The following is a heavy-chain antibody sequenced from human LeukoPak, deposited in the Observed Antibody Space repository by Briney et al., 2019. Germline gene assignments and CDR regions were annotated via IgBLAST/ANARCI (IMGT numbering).Heavy chain of an antibody. J-gene: IGHJ4*02. CDR1: GGSISSSNW. CDR3: ARAARGYSYGYRDYFDY. D-gene: IGHD5-18*01. V-gene: IGHV4-4*02. CDR2: IYHSGST. Sequence: SETLSLTCAVSGGSISSSNWWSWVRQPPGKGLEWIGEIYHSGSTNYNPSLKSRVTISVDKSKNQFSLKLSSVTAADTAVYYCARAARGYSYGYRDYFDYWGQGTLVTVSS.